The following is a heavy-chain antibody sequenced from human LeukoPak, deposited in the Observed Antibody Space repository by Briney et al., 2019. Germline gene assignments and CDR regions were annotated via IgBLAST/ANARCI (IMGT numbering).Heavy chain of an antibody. CDR2: IIPILGIA. V-gene: IGHV1-69*04. D-gene: IGHD4-17*01. Sequence: SVKVSCKASGYTFTSTDINWVRQAPGQGLEWMGRIIPILGIANYAQKFQGRVTITADKSTSTAYMELSSLRSEDTAVYYCARDPIYGDYDLGAFDIWGQGTMVTVSS. CDR3: ARDPIYGDYDLGAFDI. CDR1: GYTFTSTD. J-gene: IGHJ3*02.